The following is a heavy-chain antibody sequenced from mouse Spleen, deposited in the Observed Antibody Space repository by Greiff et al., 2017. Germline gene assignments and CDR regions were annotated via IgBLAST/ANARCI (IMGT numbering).Heavy chain of an antibody. Sequence: EVKVVESGGGLVKLGGSLKLSCAASGFTFSSYYMSWVRQTPEKRLEWVATISSGGGSTYYPDSVKGRFTISRDNAKNTLYLQMSSLNSEDTAVYYCARDDYDRYYFDYWGQGTTLTVSS. CDR1: GFTFSSYY. CDR3: ARDDYDRYYFDY. J-gene: IGHJ2*01. CDR2: ISSGGGST. D-gene: IGHD2-4*01. V-gene: IGHV5-6-4*01.